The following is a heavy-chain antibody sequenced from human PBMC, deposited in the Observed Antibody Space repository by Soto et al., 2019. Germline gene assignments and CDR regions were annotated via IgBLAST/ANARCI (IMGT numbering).Heavy chain of an antibody. CDR3: TRRDTIFGEVDY. CDR2: IRSKANSYAT. CDR1: GFTFSGSA. D-gene: IGHD3-3*01. V-gene: IGHV3-73*02. J-gene: IGHJ4*02. Sequence: EVQLVESGGGLVQPGGSLKLSCAASGFTFSGSAMHWVRQASGKGLEWVGRIRSKANSYATAYAASVKGRFTLSRDDSKNTSYLQMNSLKTEVTAVYYCTRRDTIFGEVDYWGQGTLVTVSS.